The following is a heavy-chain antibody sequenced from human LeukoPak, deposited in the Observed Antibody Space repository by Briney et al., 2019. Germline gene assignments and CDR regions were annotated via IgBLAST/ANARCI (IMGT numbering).Heavy chain of an antibody. Sequence: GGSLSLSCAASGFTFTNAWMNWVRQAPGKGLEWVSAISGSGGSTYYADSVKGRFTISRDNSKNTLYLQMNSLRAEDTAVYYCATYVWGSYRHDYWGQGTLVTVSS. CDR2: ISGSGGST. CDR1: GFTFTNAW. CDR3: ATYVWGSYRHDY. J-gene: IGHJ4*02. D-gene: IGHD3-16*02. V-gene: IGHV3-23*01.